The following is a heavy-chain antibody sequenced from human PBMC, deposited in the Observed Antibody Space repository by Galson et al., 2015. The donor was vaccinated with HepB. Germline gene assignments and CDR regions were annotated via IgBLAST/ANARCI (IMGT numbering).Heavy chain of an antibody. CDR1: GFTVSSNY. CDR2: IYSGGST. CDR3: ARAIQEVRGVIIGYWYFDL. D-gene: IGHD3-10*01. Sequence: SLRLSCAASGFTVSSNYMSWVRQAPGKGLEWVSVIYSGGSTYYADSVKGRFTISRDNSKNTLYLQMNSLRAEDTAVYYCARAIQEVRGVIIGYWYFDLWGRGTLVTVSS. V-gene: IGHV3-53*01. J-gene: IGHJ2*01.